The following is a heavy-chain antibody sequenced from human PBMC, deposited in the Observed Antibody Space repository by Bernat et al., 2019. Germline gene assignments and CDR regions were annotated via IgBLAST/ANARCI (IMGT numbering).Heavy chain of an antibody. V-gene: IGHV3-74*01. D-gene: IGHD5-12*01. CDR3: TKGGLRTLDF. J-gene: IGHJ4*02. CDR1: GFSFSNYW. CDR2: INSDGGST. Sequence: EVQLVESGGGLVQPGGSLRLSCAASGFSFSNYWMHWVRQAPGKGLAWVSHINSDGGSTRYGDSVRGRFTIYRDNAKNTLYLKMNSLRAEDTSVYYCTKGGLRTLDFWRQGTLVTVFS.